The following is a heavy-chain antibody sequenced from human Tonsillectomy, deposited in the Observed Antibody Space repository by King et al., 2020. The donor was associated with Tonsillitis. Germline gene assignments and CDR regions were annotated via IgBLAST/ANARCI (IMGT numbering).Heavy chain of an antibody. CDR2: ICYSGST. Sequence: QLQESGPGLVKPSETLSLTCSVSGGSISSSSYYWGWIRQPPGKGLEWIGSICYSGSTYYNPSLKSRGTISVDTSKNQFSLKLSSVTAADTAVYYCARVSDFWSGYYPYYYYYGMDVWGQGTTVTVSS. CDR1: GGSISSSSYY. J-gene: IGHJ6*02. D-gene: IGHD3-3*01. V-gene: IGHV4-39*07. CDR3: ARVSDFWSGYYPYYYYYGMDV.